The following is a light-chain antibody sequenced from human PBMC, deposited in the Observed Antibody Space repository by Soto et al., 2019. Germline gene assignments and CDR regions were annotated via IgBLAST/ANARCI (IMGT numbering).Light chain of an antibody. J-gene: IGKJ1*01. V-gene: IGKV1-39*01. CDR2: GAS. CDR3: QQSYSSSWT. CDR1: QTIRVY. Sequence: DIPMSQFPSSLSASVGDRVTITCRASQTIRVYLNWYQQRPGKAPHLLIYGASRLPSDVPPRFSGTASGTEYTLTISSLEPEDFGTYYCQQSYSSSWTFGQGTKV.